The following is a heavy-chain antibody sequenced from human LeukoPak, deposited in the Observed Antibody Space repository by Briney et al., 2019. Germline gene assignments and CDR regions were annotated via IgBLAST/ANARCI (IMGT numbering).Heavy chain of an antibody. CDR1: GFTFSSYW. Sequence: GGSLRLSCAASGFTFSSYWMSWVRRAPGKGLEWVSSITTSGDSAYYADSVKGRFTISRDNSKNTLYLQMNSLRAEDTAVYYCAKDTAGVFDYWGQGTLVTVSS. CDR2: ITTSGDSA. V-gene: IGHV3-23*01. CDR3: AKDTAGVFDY. J-gene: IGHJ4*02. D-gene: IGHD2-8*01.